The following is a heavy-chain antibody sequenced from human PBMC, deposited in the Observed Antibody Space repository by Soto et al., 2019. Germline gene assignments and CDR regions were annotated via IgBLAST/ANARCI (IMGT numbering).Heavy chain of an antibody. D-gene: IGHD2-2*02. Sequence: SATQSLTNSVYGGYFRYYYWSLIRQTPGKGLEWIGEINHSGSTNYNPSLKSRVTISVDTSKNQFSLKLSSVTAADTAVYYCARKGRYCSSTSCYTLGYYYYGMDVWGQGTTVTVSS. CDR3: ARKGRYCSSTSCYTLGYYYYGMDV. CDR1: GGYFRYYY. V-gene: IGHV4-34*01. CDR2: INHSGST. J-gene: IGHJ6*02.